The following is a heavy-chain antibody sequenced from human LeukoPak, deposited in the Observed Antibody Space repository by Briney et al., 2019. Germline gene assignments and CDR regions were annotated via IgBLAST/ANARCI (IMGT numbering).Heavy chain of an antibody. D-gene: IGHD2-2*01. CDR2: INHSGST. J-gene: IGHJ5*02. V-gene: IGHV4-34*01. CDR1: GGSFSGYY. CDR3: AIHIVVVPAAKKKNWFDP. Sequence: ASETLSLTCAVYGGSFSGYYWSWIRQPPRKGLEWIGEINHSGSTNYNPSLKSRVTISVDTSKNQFSLKLSSVTAADTAVYYCAIHIVVVPAAKKKNWFDPWGQGTLVTVSS.